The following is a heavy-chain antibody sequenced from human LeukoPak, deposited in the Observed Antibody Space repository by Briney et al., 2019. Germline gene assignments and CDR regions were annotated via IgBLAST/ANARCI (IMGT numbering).Heavy chain of an antibody. CDR1: GASISSGTYY. J-gene: IGHJ4*02. V-gene: IGHV4-31*11. CDR3: ARDVEMGTIGHYFDS. Sequence: PSQTLSLNCAVSGASISSGTYYWSWIRQHPGKGLEWIGYIYHSGSTFYNPSLKSRVTISADTSENQFSLNLRSVTAADTAIYYCARDVEMGTIGHYFDSWGQGTLVPVSS. D-gene: IGHD5-24*01. CDR2: IYHSGST.